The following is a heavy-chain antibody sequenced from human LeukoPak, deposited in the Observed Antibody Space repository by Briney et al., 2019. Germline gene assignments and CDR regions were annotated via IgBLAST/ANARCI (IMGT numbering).Heavy chain of an antibody. CDR3: ARRTHYYCGFNFCY. V-gene: IGHV1-69*13. CDR2: IIPIFGTA. D-gene: IGHD2-21*01. Sequence: GASVKVSCKASGGTFSSYAISWVRQAPGQGLEWMGGIIPIFGTANYAQKFQGRVTITADESTSTAYMELSSLRSEDTAVYYCARRTHYYCGFNFCYWGQGTLVTVSS. CDR1: GGTFSSYA. J-gene: IGHJ4*02.